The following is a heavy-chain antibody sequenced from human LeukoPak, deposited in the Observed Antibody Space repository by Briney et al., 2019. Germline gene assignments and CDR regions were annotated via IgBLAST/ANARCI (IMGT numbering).Heavy chain of an antibody. D-gene: IGHD6-13*01. Sequence: ASVKVSCKASGYTFTGHYMHWVRQAPGQGLEWMGWINPNSGGTNYAQAFQGRVTMTRDTSISTAYMEQSRLRSDATAVYYCARDKEYSSRWDWFDPWGQGTLVTVSS. CDR3: ARDKEYSSRWDWFDP. V-gene: IGHV1-2*02. CDR1: GYTFTGHY. CDR2: INPNSGGT. J-gene: IGHJ5*02.